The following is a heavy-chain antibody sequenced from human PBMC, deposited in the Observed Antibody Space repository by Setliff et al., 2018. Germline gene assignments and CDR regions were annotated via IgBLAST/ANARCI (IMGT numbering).Heavy chain of an antibody. CDR2: IYWDGDK. J-gene: IGHJ4*02. CDR3: ARCITIFGVVIPNAFDY. V-gene: IGHV2-5*02. CDR1: GFSLSTSGVG. Sequence: SGPTLVNPTQTLTLTCTFSGFSLSTSGVGVGWIRQPPGKALEWLALIYWDGDKCYSPSLKSRLTITKDTSKNQVVLTMTNMDPVDTATYYCARCITIFGVVIPNAFDYWGQGTLVTVSS. D-gene: IGHD3-3*01.